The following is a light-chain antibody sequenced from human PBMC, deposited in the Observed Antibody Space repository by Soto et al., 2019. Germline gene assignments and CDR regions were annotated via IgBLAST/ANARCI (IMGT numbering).Light chain of an antibody. J-gene: IGKJ1*01. CDR2: GAS. CDR1: QSVSNNY. V-gene: IGKV3-20*01. Sequence: EIVLTQSPGTLSLSPGERATLSCRASQSVSNNYLGWYQQKPGQAPRLLDYGASRRATGIPDRFSGSGAGTDFTLTISGVAAEDFAVYSCKQYGNSLPWRFGQGTKVEIK. CDR3: KQYGNSLPWR.